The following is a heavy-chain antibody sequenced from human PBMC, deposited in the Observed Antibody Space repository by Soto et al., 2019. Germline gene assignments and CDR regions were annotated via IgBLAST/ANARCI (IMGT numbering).Heavy chain of an antibody. V-gene: IGHV3-64*01. Sequence: GGSLRLSCAASGFTFSSYAMHWVRQAPGKGLEYVSAISSNGGSTYYANSVKGRFTISRDNSKNTLYLQMNSLRAEDTAVYYCAKNVWGITIFGGMDVWGQGTTVTVSS. CDR2: ISSNGGST. CDR1: GFTFSSYA. CDR3: AKNVWGITIFGGMDV. D-gene: IGHD3-9*01. J-gene: IGHJ6*02.